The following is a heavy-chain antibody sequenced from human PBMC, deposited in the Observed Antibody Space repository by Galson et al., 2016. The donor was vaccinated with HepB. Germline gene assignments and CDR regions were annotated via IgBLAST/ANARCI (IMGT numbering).Heavy chain of an antibody. CDR3: ARENWGTFDW. V-gene: IGHV3-11*06. J-gene: IGHJ4*02. CDR2: ISGGSTYT. D-gene: IGHD3-16*01. CDR1: GFSFGVYY. Sequence: LRLSCAASGFSFGVYYMAWIRQAPGKGLEWVSSISGGSTYTHYADSVKGRFTIYRDDARNSIFLQVNGLRAEDTAVYYCARENWGTFDWWGQGTPVTVSS.